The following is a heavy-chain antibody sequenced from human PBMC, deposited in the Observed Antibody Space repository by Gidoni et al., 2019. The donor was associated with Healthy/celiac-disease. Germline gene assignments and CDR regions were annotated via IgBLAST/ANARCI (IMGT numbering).Heavy chain of an antibody. CDR3: AREEGSGWLDY. CDR1: RFTFSSYA. CDR2: ISYDGSNK. D-gene: IGHD6-19*01. V-gene: IGHV3-30-3*01. J-gene: IGHJ4*02. Sequence: QVPLVESAGGVVQRGRSLRLSCADSRFTFSSYAMHWVRQAPGKGLEWVSVISYDGSNKYYADSVKGRFTISRDNSKNTLYLQMNSLRAEDTAVYYCAREEGSGWLDYWGQGTLVTVSS.